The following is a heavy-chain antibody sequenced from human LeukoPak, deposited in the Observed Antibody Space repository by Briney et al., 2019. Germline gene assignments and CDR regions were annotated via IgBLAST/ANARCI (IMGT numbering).Heavy chain of an antibody. V-gene: IGHV3-48*01. CDR3: VRATVVGATDSFDY. J-gene: IGHJ4*02. CDR2: ISSSSNKV. D-gene: IGHD1-26*01. Sequence: GGFLRLSCAASGFAISDYSMNWVRQVPGKGLEWVSYISSSSNKVYYADSVKGRFTISRDNAKNSLFLQMNSLRAEDTAVYYCVRATVVGATDSFDYWGQGTLVTVSS. CDR1: GFAISDYS.